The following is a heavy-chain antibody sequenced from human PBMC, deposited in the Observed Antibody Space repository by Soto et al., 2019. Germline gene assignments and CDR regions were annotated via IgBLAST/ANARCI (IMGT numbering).Heavy chain of an antibody. Sequence: GGSLRLSCAASGFTFSSYAMSWVRQAPGKGLEWVSAISGSGGSTYCADSVKGRFTISRDNSKNTLYLQMNSLRAEDTAVYYCAKVSAKMGGFDYWGQGTLVTVSS. J-gene: IGHJ4*02. CDR2: ISGSGGST. CDR1: GFTFSSYA. CDR3: AKVSAKMGGFDY. V-gene: IGHV3-23*01. D-gene: IGHD1-26*01.